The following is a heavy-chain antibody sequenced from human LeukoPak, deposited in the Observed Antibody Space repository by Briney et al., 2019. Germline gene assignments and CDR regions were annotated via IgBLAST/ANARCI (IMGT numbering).Heavy chain of an antibody. D-gene: IGHD3-10*01. Sequence: SETLSLTCTVSGGSISSYYWSWLRQPPGKGLEWGGYIYYSGSTNYNPSLKSRVTISVETSKNQFSLKLSSVPAADTAVYYCASFTMVRGVITFDSGGQGTLVTVS. V-gene: IGHV4-59*01. J-gene: IGHJ4*02. CDR3: ASFTMVRGVITFDS. CDR1: GGSISSYY. CDR2: IYYSGST.